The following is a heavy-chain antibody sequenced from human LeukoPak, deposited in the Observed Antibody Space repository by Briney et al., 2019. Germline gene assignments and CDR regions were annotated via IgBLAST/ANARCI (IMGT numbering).Heavy chain of an antibody. Sequence: GGSLRLSCAASGFTFSTFWMHWVRQTPGKGLVWVSRISNDGSTTHYADSAKGRFTISRDNAKNTLFLHMNSLRAEDTAVYYCAREGGEKGRLPDYWGQGTLVTVSS. J-gene: IGHJ4*02. D-gene: IGHD3-16*01. V-gene: IGHV3-74*01. CDR2: ISNDGSTT. CDR3: AREGGEKGRLPDY. CDR1: GFTFSTFW.